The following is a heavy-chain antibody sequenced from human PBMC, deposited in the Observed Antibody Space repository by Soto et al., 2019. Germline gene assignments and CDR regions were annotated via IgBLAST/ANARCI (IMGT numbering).Heavy chain of an antibody. V-gene: IGHV1-3*01. CDR2: INAGNGNT. D-gene: IGHD2-15*01. J-gene: IGHJ5*02. Sequence: ASVKVSCKASGYTFTSYAMHWVRQAPGQRLEWMGWINAGNGNTKYSQKFQGRVTITRDTSASTAYMELSSLRSEDTAVYYCAREMACSGGSCYLMNWFDPWGQGTLVTVYS. CDR1: GYTFTSYA. CDR3: AREMACSGGSCYLMNWFDP.